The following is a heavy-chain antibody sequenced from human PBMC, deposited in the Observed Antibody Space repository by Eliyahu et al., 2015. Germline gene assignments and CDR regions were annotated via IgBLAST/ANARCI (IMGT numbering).Heavy chain of an antibody. CDR1: GXTFSXXY. CDR2: IRKKANSYTT. Sequence: EVQLVESGGGLVQPGGSLRLSCAASGXTFSXXYMDWVRQAPGKGLEWVGRIRKKANSYTTEYAASVKGRFTISRDDSQNSLFLQMNSLKTEDTAVYYCARVVAGGSDWYFDLWGRGTLVTVSS. V-gene: IGHV3-72*01. D-gene: IGHD1-26*01. CDR3: ARVVAGGSDWYFDL. J-gene: IGHJ2*01.